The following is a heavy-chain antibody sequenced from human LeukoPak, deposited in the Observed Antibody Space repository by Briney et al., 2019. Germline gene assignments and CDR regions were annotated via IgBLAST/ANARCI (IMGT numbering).Heavy chain of an antibody. CDR2: IYYSGST. D-gene: IGHD3-22*01. Sequence: SETLSLTCLVSGGSVSGYYWSWVRQPPGKGLEWIGYIYYSGSTIYNPSLKSRVTISIDMSKNQFSLKLTSVTAADTAVYYCAREHDGSGLWGQGTLVTVSS. V-gene: IGHV4-59*02. CDR1: GGSVSGYY. J-gene: IGHJ4*02. CDR3: AREHDGSGL.